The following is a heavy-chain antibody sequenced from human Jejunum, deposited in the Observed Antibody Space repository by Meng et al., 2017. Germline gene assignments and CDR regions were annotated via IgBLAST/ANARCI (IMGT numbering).Heavy chain of an antibody. D-gene: IGHD5-24*01. CDR1: GFTFSSYW. Sequence: GESLKISCVASGFTFSSYWMSWVRQAPGKGLEWVANIRQDGSKIFYVDSVKGRFIISRDNAQNSLFLQMNSLRAEDTAMYYCARLDFSDNYSTFDYWGQGTLVTVSS. J-gene: IGHJ4*02. CDR3: ARLDFSDNYSTFDY. CDR2: IRQDGSKI. V-gene: IGHV3-7*01.